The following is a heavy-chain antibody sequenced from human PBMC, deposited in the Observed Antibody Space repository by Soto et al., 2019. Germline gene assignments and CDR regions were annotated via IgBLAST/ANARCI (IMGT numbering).Heavy chain of an antibody. CDR2: IYPGDSDT. D-gene: IGHD3-22*01. V-gene: IGHV5-51*01. Sequence: SGESLKISCKGSGYSFTSYWIGWVRQMPGKGLEWMGIIYPGDSDTRYSPSFQGQVTISADKSISTAYLQWSSLKASDTAMYYCARQFSTYYYDSSGLAYWGQGTLVTVSS. J-gene: IGHJ4*02. CDR1: GYSFTSYW. CDR3: ARQFSTYYYDSSGLAY.